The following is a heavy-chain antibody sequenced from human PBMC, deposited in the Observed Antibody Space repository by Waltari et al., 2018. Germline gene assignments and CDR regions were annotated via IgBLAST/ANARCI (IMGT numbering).Heavy chain of an antibody. CDR3: ARDPRAAAGSFDY. CDR2: ISYDGSNK. D-gene: IGHD6-13*01. V-gene: IGHV3-30*01. J-gene: IGHJ4*02. CDR1: GFTFSSYA. Sequence: QVQLVESGGGVVQPGRSLSLSCAASGFTFSSYAMPWVPRAPGKGLEWVAVISYDGSNKYYADSVKGRFTISRDNSKNTLYLQMNSLRAEDTAVYYCARDPRAAAGSFDYWGQGTLVTVSS.